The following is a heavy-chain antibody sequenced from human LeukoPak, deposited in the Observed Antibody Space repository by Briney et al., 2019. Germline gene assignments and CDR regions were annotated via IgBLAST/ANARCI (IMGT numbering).Heavy chain of an antibody. D-gene: IGHD3-10*01. CDR2: IKQDGSEK. Sequence: GGSLRLSCAASGFTFSSYAMSWVRQAPGKGLEWVANIKQDGSEKYYVDSVKGRFTISRDNAKNSLYLQMDSLRAEDTAVYYCGRAGSGLVYYFYGMDVWGQGTTVTVSS. V-gene: IGHV3-7*03. J-gene: IGHJ6*02. CDR3: GRAGSGLVYYFYGMDV. CDR1: GFTFSSYA.